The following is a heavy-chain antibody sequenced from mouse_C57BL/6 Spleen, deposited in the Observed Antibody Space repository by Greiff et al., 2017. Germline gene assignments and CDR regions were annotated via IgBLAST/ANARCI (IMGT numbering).Heavy chain of an antibody. Sequence: VQLQQSGAELVRPGASVKLSCTASGFNIKDDYMHWVKQRPEQGLEWIGWIDPENGDTEYASKFQGKATITADTSSNTAYLQLSSLTSEDTAVYYCTRYYGSSLWYFDVWGTGTTVTVSS. CDR2: IDPENGDT. CDR3: TRYYGSSLWYFDV. CDR1: GFNIKDDY. V-gene: IGHV14-4*01. D-gene: IGHD1-1*01. J-gene: IGHJ1*03.